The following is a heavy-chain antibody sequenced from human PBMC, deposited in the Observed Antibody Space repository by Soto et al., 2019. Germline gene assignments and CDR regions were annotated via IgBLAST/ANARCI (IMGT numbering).Heavy chain of an antibody. D-gene: IGHD3-22*01. Sequence: QVQLQESGPGLVKPSETLSLSCTVSGDTSTSYYWGWIRQAPGKGLEWIGHIHNSGTSTHNQSLNGRVTISIDMSKKQFSLKLTSLTSADTAVYYCARDFYDSVGYTWFDSWSQGTLVTVSS. V-gene: IGHV4-59*03. CDR2: IHNSGTS. J-gene: IGHJ5*01. CDR1: GDTSTSYY. CDR3: ARDFYDSVGYTWFDS.